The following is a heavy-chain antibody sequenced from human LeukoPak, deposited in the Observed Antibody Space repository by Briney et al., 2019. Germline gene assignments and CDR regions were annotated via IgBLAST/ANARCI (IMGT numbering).Heavy chain of an antibody. Sequence: GGSLRLSCAASEFSFGSYGMHWVRQAPGKGLEWVAVISYDGVTKYYTDSVKGRFTISRDNSKNTLYLQMNSLRAEDTAVYYCAKGVKVPLLRYFSYHMDVWGKGTTVTISS. V-gene: IGHV3-30*18. D-gene: IGHD3-9*01. J-gene: IGHJ6*03. CDR1: EFSFGSYG. CDR3: AKGVKVPLLRYFSYHMDV. CDR2: ISYDGVTK.